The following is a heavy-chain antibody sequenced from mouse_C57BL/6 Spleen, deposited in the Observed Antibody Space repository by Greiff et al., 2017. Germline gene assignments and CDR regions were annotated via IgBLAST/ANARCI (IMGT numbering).Heavy chain of an antibody. Sequence: VQLQQPGAELVKPGASVKVSCKASGYTFTSYWMHWVKQRPGQGLEWIGRIHPSDSDTNYNQKFMGKATLTVDKSSSTAYMQLSSLTSEDSAVYYCAMGDYDNAMDYWGQGTSVTVSS. CDR3: AMGDYDNAMDY. J-gene: IGHJ4*01. V-gene: IGHV1-74*01. D-gene: IGHD2-4*01. CDR1: GYTFTSYW. CDR2: IHPSDSDT.